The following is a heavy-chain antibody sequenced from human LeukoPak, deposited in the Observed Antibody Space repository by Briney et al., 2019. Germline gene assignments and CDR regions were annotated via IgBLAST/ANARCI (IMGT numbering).Heavy chain of an antibody. CDR3: AREWGGSGPAATYYYMDV. V-gene: IGHV3-7*01. D-gene: IGHD2-2*01. J-gene: IGHJ6*03. Sequence: PGGSLRLSCAASGFTFSSYWMSWVRQAPGKGLEWVANIKQDGSEKYYVDSVKGRFTISRDNAKNSLYLQMNCLRAEDTAVYYCAREWGGSGPAATYYYMDVWGKGTTVTVSS. CDR2: IKQDGSEK. CDR1: GFTFSSYW.